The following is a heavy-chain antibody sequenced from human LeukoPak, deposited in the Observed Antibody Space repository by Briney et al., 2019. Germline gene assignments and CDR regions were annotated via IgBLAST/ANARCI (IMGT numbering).Heavy chain of an antibody. CDR2: IYYSGST. CDR3: ARLKGYYFDY. V-gene: IGHV4-39*02. CDR1: DGPISSSSYY. Sequence: PSEALSLTCTVTDGPISSSSYYWGWIRQPPGKGLEWIGAIYYSGSTYLNPSLKRRLTISVDTSKNHFSLKLSSVTAADTAVYYCARLKGYYFDYWGQGTLVTVSS. J-gene: IGHJ4*02.